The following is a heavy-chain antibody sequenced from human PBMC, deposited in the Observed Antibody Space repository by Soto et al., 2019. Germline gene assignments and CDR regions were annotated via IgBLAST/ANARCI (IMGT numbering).Heavy chain of an antibody. CDR2: IYYSGSA. CDR1: GGYITNGGYF. CDR3: ATLSRSSSDSLALVVAVFEH. D-gene: IGHD6-19*01. Sequence: LSLTCTVSGGYITNGGYFWIWIRHHPGKGLEWIGYIYYSGSACYNPSLKSRLTISVDTSKNHFSLTLSSVTAADTAVYSCATLSRSSSDSLALVVAVFEHRGQG. V-gene: IGHV4-31*02. J-gene: IGHJ3*01.